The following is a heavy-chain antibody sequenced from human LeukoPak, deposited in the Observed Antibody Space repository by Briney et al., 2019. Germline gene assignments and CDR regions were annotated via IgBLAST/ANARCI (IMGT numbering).Heavy chain of an antibody. CDR1: GFTFSSYG. J-gene: IGHJ6*02. CDR2: IWYDGSNK. CDR3: ARAPYDSSGYYSYYYYYYGMDV. V-gene: IGHV3-33*01. Sequence: GRSLRLSCAASGFTFSSYGMHWVRQAPGKGLEWVAVIWYDGSNKYYADSVKGRFTISRDNSKNALYLQMNSLRAEDTAVYYCARAPYDSSGYYSYYYYYYGMDVWGQGTTVTVSS. D-gene: IGHD3-22*01.